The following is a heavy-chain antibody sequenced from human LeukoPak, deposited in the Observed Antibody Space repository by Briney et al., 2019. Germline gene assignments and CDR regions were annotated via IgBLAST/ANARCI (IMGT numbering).Heavy chain of an antibody. CDR2: IIPIFGTA. D-gene: IGHD3-10*01. V-gene: IGHV1-69*05. CDR3: ASQVVRGVYFDY. Sequence: GASVKVSCKASRGTFSSYAISWVRQAPGQGLEWMGGIIPIFGTANYAQKFQGRVTITTDESTSTAYMELSSLRSEDTAVYYCASQVVRGVYFDYWGQGTLATVSS. CDR1: RGTFSSYA. J-gene: IGHJ4*02.